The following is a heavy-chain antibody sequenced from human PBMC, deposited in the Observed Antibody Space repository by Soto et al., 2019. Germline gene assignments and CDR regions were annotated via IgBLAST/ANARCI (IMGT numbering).Heavy chain of an antibody. D-gene: IGHD3-22*01. CDR3: ARDFSGYYFDSSFYYSASDS. CDR2: INAGNGNT. J-gene: IGHJ4*02. CDR1: GYTFTGYA. Sequence: ASVKVSCKASGYTFTGYAMHWVRQAPGQRLEWMAWINAGNGNTKYSQRFQGRLTISADTSTSTIFMELTSLISEDTAVYYCARDFSGYYFDSSFYYSASDSWGQGTLVTVSS. V-gene: IGHV1-3*01.